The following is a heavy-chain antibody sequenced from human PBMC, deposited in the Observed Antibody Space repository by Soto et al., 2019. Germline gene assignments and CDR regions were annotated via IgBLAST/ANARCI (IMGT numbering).Heavy chain of an antibody. V-gene: IGHV4-59*01. CDR2: IYYSGST. CDR1: GGSISSYY. J-gene: IGHJ6*02. CDR3: AREHGDYNYYYGMDV. Sequence: SETLSLTCTVSGGSISSYYWSWIRQPPGKGLEWIGYIYYSGSTNYNPSLKSRVTISVDTSKNQFSLKLSSVTAADTAVYYCAREHGDYNYYYGMDVWGQGTMVTVSS. D-gene: IGHD4-17*01.